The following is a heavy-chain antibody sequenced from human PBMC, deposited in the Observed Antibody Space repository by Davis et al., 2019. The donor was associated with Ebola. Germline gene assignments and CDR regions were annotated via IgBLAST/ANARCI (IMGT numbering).Heavy chain of an antibody. Sequence: SETLSLTCTVSGGSISSYYWSWIRQPPGKGLEWIGSIYYSRSNNYNPSFKSRVTISVDTSKNQFSLKLSSVTAADTAVYYCARVPIHCTGGVCYDYYYGMDVWGQGTTVTVSS. V-gene: IGHV4-59*01. D-gene: IGHD2-8*02. J-gene: IGHJ6*02. CDR3: ARVPIHCTGGVCYDYYYGMDV. CDR2: IYYSRSN. CDR1: GGSISSYY.